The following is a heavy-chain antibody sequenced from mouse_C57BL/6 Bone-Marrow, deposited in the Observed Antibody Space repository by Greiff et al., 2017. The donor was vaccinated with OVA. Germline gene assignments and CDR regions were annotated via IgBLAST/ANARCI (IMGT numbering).Heavy chain of an antibody. D-gene: IGHD1-1*02. Sequence: VQLQQSGADLARPGASVKLSCKASGYTFTSYTMHWVKQRPGQGLEWIGYINPSSGYTKYNQKFKDKATLTADKSSSTAYMQLSSLTSEDSAVYYCARSDYFYYAMDYWGQGTSVTVSS. CDR3: ARSDYFYYAMDY. CDR2: INPSSGYT. J-gene: IGHJ4*01. V-gene: IGHV1-4*01. CDR1: GYTFTSYT.